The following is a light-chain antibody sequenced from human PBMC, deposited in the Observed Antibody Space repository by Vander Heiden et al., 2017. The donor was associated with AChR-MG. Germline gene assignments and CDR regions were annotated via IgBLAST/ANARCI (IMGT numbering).Light chain of an antibody. CDR2: KAS. V-gene: IGKV1-5*03. Sequence: QMTRHPVTPSAPIAVRVTMTCRARQHSNPWLSWYQQKPGNAPRLLIYKASMLENGVPARFNGSASGTEFTLTIGGLQPEDFGTYFCQQYHGYPWTFGQGTKVEFK. CDR1: QHSNPW. CDR3: QQYHGYPWT. J-gene: IGKJ1*01.